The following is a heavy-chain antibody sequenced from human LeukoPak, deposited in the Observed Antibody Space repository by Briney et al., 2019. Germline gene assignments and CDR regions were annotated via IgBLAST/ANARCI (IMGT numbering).Heavy chain of an antibody. Sequence: PGGSLRLSCAASGFTFSSYAMSWVRQAPGKGLEWVSAISGSGGSTYYADSVKGRFTISRDNSKNTLYLQMNTLRAEDTAVYYCARDGGGGGNSFGDYYGMDVWGQGTTVTVSS. CDR2: ISGSGGST. J-gene: IGHJ6*02. CDR3: ARDGGGGGNSFGDYYGMDV. V-gene: IGHV3-23*01. D-gene: IGHD4-23*01. CDR1: GFTFSSYA.